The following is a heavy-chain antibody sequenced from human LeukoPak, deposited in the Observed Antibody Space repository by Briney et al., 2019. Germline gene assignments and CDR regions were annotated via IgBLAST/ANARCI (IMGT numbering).Heavy chain of an antibody. J-gene: IGHJ4*02. V-gene: IGHV3-23*01. CDR1: GFMFRSFE. D-gene: IGHD2-8*01. CDR2: ISDSGDYT. Sequence: GGSLRLSCAASGFMFRSFEMYWVRQAPGQGLEWVSVISDSGDYTSYADSVRGRFTISRDNSRNTLYLQMISLRPEDTAVYYCAKDTSIGKYCTNGVCSPFDYWGQGTLVTVSS. CDR3: AKDTSIGKYCTNGVCSPFDY.